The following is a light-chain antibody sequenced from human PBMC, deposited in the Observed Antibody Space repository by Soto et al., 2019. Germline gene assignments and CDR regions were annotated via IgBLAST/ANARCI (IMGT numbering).Light chain of an antibody. CDR1: SSDVGGYNY. Sequence: QSVLTQPASVSGSPGQSITISCTGTSSDVGGYNYVSWYQQHPGKAPKLMIYDVSNRPSGVSNRFSGSKSGNTASLTISGLQAEDEADYYCSSYTSSSTLHLVFGGGTKFTVL. CDR3: SSYTSSSTLHLV. V-gene: IGLV2-14*01. CDR2: DVS. J-gene: IGLJ2*01.